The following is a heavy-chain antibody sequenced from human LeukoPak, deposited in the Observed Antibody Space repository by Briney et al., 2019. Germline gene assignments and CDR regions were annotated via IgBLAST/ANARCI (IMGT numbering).Heavy chain of an antibody. J-gene: IGHJ5*02. CDR1: GGSISSYY. CDR2: IYYSGST. Sequence: SETLSLTCTVSGGSISSYYWNWIRQPPGKGLEWIGYIYYSGSTNYNPSLKSRVTISVDTSKNQFSLKLSSVTAADTAVYYCARGHSYGYGWFDPWGQGTLVTVSS. V-gene: IGHV4-59*01. CDR3: ARGHSYGYGWFDP. D-gene: IGHD5-18*01.